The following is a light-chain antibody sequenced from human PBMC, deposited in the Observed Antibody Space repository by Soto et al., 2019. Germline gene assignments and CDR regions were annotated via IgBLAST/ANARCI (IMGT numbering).Light chain of an antibody. J-gene: IGKJ3*01. Sequence: DIVMTQSPDSLAVSLGERATINCKSSQSVLYNSNNKNYLAWYQQKPGQPPKLLIYLASTRESGVPDRFSGSGSGTDFTLTISSLLAEDVAVYYCQQYYNTPLFTFGPGTKVEIK. V-gene: IGKV4-1*01. CDR1: QSVLYNSNNKNY. CDR3: QQYYNTPLFT. CDR2: LAS.